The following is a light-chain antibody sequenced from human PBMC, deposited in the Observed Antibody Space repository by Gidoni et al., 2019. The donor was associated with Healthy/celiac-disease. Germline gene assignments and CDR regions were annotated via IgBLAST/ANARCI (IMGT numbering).Light chain of an antibody. CDR2: EVN. CDR3: SSYAGSNNFV. J-gene: IGLJ2*01. V-gene: IGLV2-8*01. CDR1: SSDVGGYNY. Sequence: QSALTQPPSASGSPGQSVTIACTGTSSDVGGYNYVSWYQQHPGKAPKLIIYEVNKRPSGVPDRFSGSKSGNPASLTVSGLQAEDEADYYCSSYAGSNNFVFGGGTKLTVL.